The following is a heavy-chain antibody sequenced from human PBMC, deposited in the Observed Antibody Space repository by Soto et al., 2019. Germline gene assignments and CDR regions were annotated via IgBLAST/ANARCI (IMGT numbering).Heavy chain of an antibody. CDR3: AAVAGTPYYYYYGMDV. V-gene: IGHV3-30-3*01. Sequence: GESLKISCAASGFTFSSYAMHWVRQAPGKGLEWVAVISYDGSNKYYADSVKGRFTISRDNSKNTLYLQMNSLRAEDTAVYYCAAVAGTPYYYYYGMDVWGQGTTVTVSS. CDR1: GFTFSSYA. CDR2: ISYDGSNK. D-gene: IGHD6-19*01. J-gene: IGHJ6*02.